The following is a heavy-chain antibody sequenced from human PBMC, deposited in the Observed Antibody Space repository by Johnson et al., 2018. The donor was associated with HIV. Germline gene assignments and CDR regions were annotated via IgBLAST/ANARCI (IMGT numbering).Heavy chain of an antibody. D-gene: IGHD2-15*01. CDR3: AKSSGSSGAFDI. CDR1: GFTFSSYG. J-gene: IGHJ3*02. CDR2: IRYDGSNK. Sequence: QVQLVESGGRVVQPGGSLRLSCAASGFTFSSYGMHWVRQAPGKGLEWVAFIRYDGSNKYYADSVKGRFTISRDNSKNTLYLQMNSLRAEDTAVYYCAKSSGSSGAFDIWGQGTMVTVSS. V-gene: IGHV3-30*02.